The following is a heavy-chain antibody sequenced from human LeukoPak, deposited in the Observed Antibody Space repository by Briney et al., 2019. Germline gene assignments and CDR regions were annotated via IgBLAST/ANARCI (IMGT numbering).Heavy chain of an antibody. CDR3: ARDRDTAMVVDY. CDR1: GYTFTGYY. CDR2: IIPILGIA. Sequence: ASVKVSCKASGYTFTGYYIHWARQAPGQGLEWMGRIIPILGIANYAQKFQGRVTITADKSTSTAYMELSSLRSEDTAVYYCARDRDTAMVVDYWGQGTLVTVSS. V-gene: IGHV1-69*04. J-gene: IGHJ4*02. D-gene: IGHD5-18*01.